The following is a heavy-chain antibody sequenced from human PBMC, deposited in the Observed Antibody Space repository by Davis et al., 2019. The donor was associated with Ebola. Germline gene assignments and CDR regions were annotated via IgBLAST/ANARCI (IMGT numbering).Heavy chain of an antibody. Sequence: GGSLRLSCAASGFTFSSYWMSWVRQAPGKGLEWVANIKQDGSEKYYVDSVKGRFTISRDNSKNTLYLQMNSLRAEDTAVYYCASHRIAARQHDLYYYYGMDVWGQGTTVTVSS. CDR3: ASHRIAARQHDLYYYYGMDV. D-gene: IGHD6-6*01. J-gene: IGHJ6*02. V-gene: IGHV3-7*03. CDR2: IKQDGSEK. CDR1: GFTFSSYW.